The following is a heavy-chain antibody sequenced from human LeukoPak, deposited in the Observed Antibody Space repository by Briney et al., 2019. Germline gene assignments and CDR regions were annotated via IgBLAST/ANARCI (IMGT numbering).Heavy chain of an antibody. V-gene: IGHV3-48*04. Sequence: GGSLRLSCAASGFTFSSYSMNWVRQAPGKGLEWVSYISSSSSTIYYADSVKGRFTISRDNAKNSLYLQMNSLRAEDTAVYYCARLGYCSSTSCYMRPVYYYMDVWGKGTTVTVSS. J-gene: IGHJ6*03. CDR1: GFTFSSYS. D-gene: IGHD2-2*02. CDR3: ARLGYCSSTSCYMRPVYYYMDV. CDR2: ISSSSSTI.